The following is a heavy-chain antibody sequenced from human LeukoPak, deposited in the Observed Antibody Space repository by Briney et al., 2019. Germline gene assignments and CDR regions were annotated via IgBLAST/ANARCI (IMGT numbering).Heavy chain of an antibody. Sequence: GGSLRLSCAASGFTFSSYSMNWVRQAPGKGLEWVSSISSSSSYIYYADSVKGRFTISRDNSKNTLYLQMNSLRAEDTAVYNCAKDRRRDDVLTGSFSDWGQGTLVTVSS. J-gene: IGHJ4*02. V-gene: IGHV3-21*01. CDR2: ISSSSSYI. D-gene: IGHD3-9*01. CDR3: AKDRRRDDVLTGSFSD. CDR1: GFTFSSYS.